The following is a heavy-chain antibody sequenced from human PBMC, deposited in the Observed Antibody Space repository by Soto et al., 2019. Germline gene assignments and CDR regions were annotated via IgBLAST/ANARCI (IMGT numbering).Heavy chain of an antibody. J-gene: IGHJ6*02. CDR2: ISSSSSTI. V-gene: IGHV3-48*02. Sequence: EVQLVESGGGLVQPGGSLRLSCAASGFTFSSYSMNWVRQAPGKGLEWVSYISSSSSTIYYADSVKGRFTISRDNAKNSLYLQMNSLRDEDTAVYYCARDKWVWFGESHYGMDVWGQGTTVTVSS. D-gene: IGHD3-10*01. CDR1: GFTFSSYS. CDR3: ARDKWVWFGESHYGMDV.